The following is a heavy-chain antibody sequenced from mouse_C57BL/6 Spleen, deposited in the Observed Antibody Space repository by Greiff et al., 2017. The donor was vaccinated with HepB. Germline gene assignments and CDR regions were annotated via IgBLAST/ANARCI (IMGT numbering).Heavy chain of an antibody. D-gene: IGHD1-1*01. CDR2: INPNYGTT. V-gene: IGHV1-39*01. J-gene: IGHJ2*01. CDR3: ARENYYGSSYYFDY. Sequence: VQLQQSGPELVKPGASVKISCKASGYSFTDYNMNWVKQSNGKSLEWIGVINPNYGTTSYKQKFKGKATLTVDQSSSTAYMQLNSLTSEDSAVYYCARENYYGSSYYFDYWGQGTTLTVSS. CDR1: GYSFTDYN.